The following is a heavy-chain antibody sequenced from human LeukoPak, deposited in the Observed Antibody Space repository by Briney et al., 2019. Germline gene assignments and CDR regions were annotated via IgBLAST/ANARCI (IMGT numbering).Heavy chain of an antibody. D-gene: IGHD3-3*01. Sequence: GASVKVSCKASGGTFSSYAISWVRQAPGQGLEWMGGIIPIFGTANYAQKFQGRVTITADESTSTAYMELSSLRSEDTAVYYCARVPLAGFWSDYYRNWFDPWGQGTLVTVSS. CDR1: GGTFSSYA. CDR2: IIPIFGTA. V-gene: IGHV1-69*13. CDR3: ARVPLAGFWSDYYRNWFDP. J-gene: IGHJ5*02.